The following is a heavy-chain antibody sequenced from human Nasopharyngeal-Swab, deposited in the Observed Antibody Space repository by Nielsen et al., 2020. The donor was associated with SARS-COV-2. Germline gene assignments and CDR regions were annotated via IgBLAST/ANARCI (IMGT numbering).Heavy chain of an antibody. CDR2: ISGSGDVSGSGGST. J-gene: IGHJ4*02. CDR3: ANRPALIGI. D-gene: IGHD2-8*01. Sequence: GGSLRLSCVASGYSFRTYGMSWVRQAPGKGLEWVAAISGSGDVSGSGGSTYYADSVKGRFTISRDNSKNTLYLQMNSLRAEDTAVYYCANRPALIGIWGQGTLVTVSS. CDR1: GYSFRTYG. V-gene: IGHV3-23*01.